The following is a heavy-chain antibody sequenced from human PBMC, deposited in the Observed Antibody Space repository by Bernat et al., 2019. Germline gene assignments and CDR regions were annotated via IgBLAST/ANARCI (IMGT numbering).Heavy chain of an antibody. Sequence: EVQLLESGGGLVQPGGSLRLSCAASGFTFSSYAMSWVRQAPGKGLEWVSAISGSGGSTFYADSVKGRFTISRDNSKNTLYLQMNSLRDEETAVYYCAKVGEEDFTMVREGNWYFDLWGRGTLVTVSS. CDR3: AKVGEEDFTMVREGNWYFDL. CDR1: GFTFSSYA. V-gene: IGHV3-23*01. D-gene: IGHD3-10*01. J-gene: IGHJ2*01. CDR2: ISGSGGST.